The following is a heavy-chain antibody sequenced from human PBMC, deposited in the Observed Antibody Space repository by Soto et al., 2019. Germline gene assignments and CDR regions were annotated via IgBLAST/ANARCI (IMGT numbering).Heavy chain of an antibody. CDR1: GGSIGGGDYY. CDR3: ARTGSILTRQLDY. CDR2: IYYSGST. V-gene: IGHV4-30-4*01. D-gene: IGHD3-9*01. J-gene: IGHJ4*02. Sequence: SETLCLTYTVSGGSIGGGDYYWSWIRQPPGKGLEWIGYIYYSGSTYYNPSLKSRVTISVDTSKNQFSLKLSSVTAADTAVYYCARTGSILTRQLDYWGQGTLVTVSS.